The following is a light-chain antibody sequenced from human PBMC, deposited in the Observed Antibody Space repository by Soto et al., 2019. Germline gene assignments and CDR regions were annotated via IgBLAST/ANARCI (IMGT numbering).Light chain of an antibody. CDR1: QSVLFPYRNMNH. CDR3: QQYYTTSYT. V-gene: IGKV4-1*01. CDR2: WAS. Sequence: DIVLTQSPDSLAVSLGERATINCKSSQSVLFPYRNMNHLAWYQQKPGQPPKLLVYWASTRESGVPDRFSDSGSATDFTLTITYLQAEDVAVYYCQQYYTTSYTFGQGTKLEIK. J-gene: IGKJ2*01.